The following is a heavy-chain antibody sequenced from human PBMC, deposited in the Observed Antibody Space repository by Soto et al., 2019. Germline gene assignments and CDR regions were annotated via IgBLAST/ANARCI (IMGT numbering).Heavy chain of an antibody. CDR3: VRRHVSATGIDCFDP. CDR2: INAANGDT. V-gene: IGHV1-3*01. J-gene: IGHJ5*02. D-gene: IGHD6-13*01. Sequence: ASVKVSCKASGYTFTSYGIHWVRQAPGQRLEWMGWINAANGDTKYSPKFQGRVTITRDTSASTAYMELSSLRSEDTAVYYCVRRHVSATGIDCFDPWGQGTLLTVSS. CDR1: GYTFTSYG.